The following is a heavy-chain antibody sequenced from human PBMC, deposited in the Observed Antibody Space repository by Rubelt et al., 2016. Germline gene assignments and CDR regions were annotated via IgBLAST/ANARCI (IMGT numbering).Heavy chain of an antibody. Sequence: QVQLQQWGAGLLKPSETLSLTCAVYGGSFSGYYWSWIRQPPGKGLEWIGEINHGGSTNYNPSLKSRVTMSVDTSKNQFSRKPSVVTAADTAVYYCELVGVPAANMPRDDYMDVWGKGTTVTVSS. J-gene: IGHJ6*03. CDR3: ELVGVPAANMPRDDYMDV. CDR1: GGSFSGYY. V-gene: IGHV4-34*02. CDR2: INHGGST. D-gene: IGHD2-2*01.